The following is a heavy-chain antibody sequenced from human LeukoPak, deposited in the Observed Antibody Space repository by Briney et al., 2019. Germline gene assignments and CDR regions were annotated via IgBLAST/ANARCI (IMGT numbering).Heavy chain of an antibody. J-gene: IGHJ5*02. Sequence: GGSLGLSCAASGFTFSSYWMHWVRQAPGKGLVWVSRINSDGSSTTYADSVKGRFTISRDNAKNTLYLQMNSLRAEDTAIYYCARGDRMTIFGVVFNWFDPWGQGTLVTVSS. V-gene: IGHV3-74*01. CDR1: GFTFSSYW. D-gene: IGHD3-3*01. CDR3: ARGDRMTIFGVVFNWFDP. CDR2: INSDGSST.